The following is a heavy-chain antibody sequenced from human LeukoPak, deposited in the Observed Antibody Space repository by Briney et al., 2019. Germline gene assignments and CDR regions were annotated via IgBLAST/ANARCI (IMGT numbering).Heavy chain of an antibody. CDR1: GFTFSSYA. CDR2: ISYDGSNK. D-gene: IGHD2-15*01. J-gene: IGHJ5*02. Sequence: GGSLRLSWAASGFTFSSYAMRWVRQAPGKGLEWVAVISYDGSNKYYADSVKGRFTISRDNSKNTLYLQMNSLRAEDTAVYYCARGRDIVVVVAAESSWLDPWGQGTLVTVSS. V-gene: IGHV3-30-3*01. CDR3: ARGRDIVVVVAAESSWLDP.